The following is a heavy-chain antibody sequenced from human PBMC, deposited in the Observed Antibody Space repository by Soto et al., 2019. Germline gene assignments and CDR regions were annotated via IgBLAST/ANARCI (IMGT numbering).Heavy chain of an antibody. V-gene: IGHV1-69*12. D-gene: IGHD3-22*01. CDR1: GGTFSSYA. J-gene: IGHJ4*02. CDR3: ARDDDSSGYYLPVD. CDR2: IIPIFGTA. Sequence: QVQLVQSGAEVKKPGSSVKVSCKASGGTFSSYAISWVRQAPGQGLEWMGGIIPIFGTANYAQKFQGRVTXXAXEXXSTAYMELSSLRSEDTAVYYCARDDDSSGYYLPVDWGQGTLVTVSS.